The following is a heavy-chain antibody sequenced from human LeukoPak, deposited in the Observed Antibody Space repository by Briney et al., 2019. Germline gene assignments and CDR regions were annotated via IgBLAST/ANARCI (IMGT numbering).Heavy chain of an antibody. J-gene: IGHJ4*02. CDR2: VSYTGST. CDR3: ASSPGNY. CDR1: GGSINNYY. V-gene: IGHV4-59*08. Sequence: SETLSLTCTVSGGSINNYYWGWIRQTPGKGLDWIGYVSYTGSTNYSPSLKGRVTISVDTSKNQFSLRLTSVTAADTAVYYCASSPGNYWGQGTLVTVSS.